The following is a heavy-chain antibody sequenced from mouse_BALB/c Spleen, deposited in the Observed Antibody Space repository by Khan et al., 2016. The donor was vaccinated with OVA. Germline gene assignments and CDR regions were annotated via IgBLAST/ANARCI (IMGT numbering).Heavy chain of an antibody. CDR1: AYTFTDFA. D-gene: IGHD2-3*01. Sequence: QVRLQQPGPELVRPGVSVKISCKGSAYTFTDFAMHWVKQSHAKGLEWLGLISLYSGNTNYKQKFKGKATMTVDKSSSTAYMELARFTSEDSAIYYGTRPAYDGYYDYWGQGTTLTVSS. V-gene: IGHV1S137*01. CDR2: ISLYSGNT. J-gene: IGHJ2*01. CDR3: TRPAYDGYYDY.